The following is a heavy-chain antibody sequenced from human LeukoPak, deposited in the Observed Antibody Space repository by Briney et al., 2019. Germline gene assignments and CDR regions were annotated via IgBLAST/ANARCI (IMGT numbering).Heavy chain of an antibody. D-gene: IGHD2-15*01. CDR1: GGSISSYY. Sequence: SETLSLTCTVSGGSISSYYWSWIRQPPGKGLEWVGYIYYSGSTNYNPSLKSRVTISVDTSKNQCSLKLRSVTAADTAVYYCARVTGYVIEDNFDYWGQGTLVTVSS. V-gene: IGHV4-59*01. CDR2: IYYSGST. CDR3: ARVTGYVIEDNFDY. J-gene: IGHJ4*02.